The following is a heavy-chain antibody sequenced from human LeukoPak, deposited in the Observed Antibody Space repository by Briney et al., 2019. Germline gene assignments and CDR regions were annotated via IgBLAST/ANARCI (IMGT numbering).Heavy chain of an antibody. J-gene: IGHJ4*02. CDR2: IIPIFGTA. CDR3: ARGPAYYDILPGYDY. V-gene: IGHV1-69*05. D-gene: IGHD3-9*01. Sequence: ASVKVSCKASGGTFSSYAISWVRQAPGQGREWMGGIIPIFGTANYAQKFQGRVTITTDESTSTAYMELSSLRSEDTAVYYCARGPAYYDILPGYDYWGQGTLVTVSS. CDR1: GGTFSSYA.